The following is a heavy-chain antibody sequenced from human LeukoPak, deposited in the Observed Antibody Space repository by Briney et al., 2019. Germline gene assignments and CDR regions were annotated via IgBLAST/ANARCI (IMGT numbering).Heavy chain of an antibody. V-gene: IGHV4-30-4*01. CDR3: ARVERYSSSWYGDY. CDR1: GGSISSYY. Sequence: SETLPLTCTVSGGSISSYYWSWIRQPPGKGLEWIGYIYYSGSTYYNPSLKSRVTISVDTSKNQFSLKLSSVTAADTAVYYCARVERYSSSWYGDYWGQGTLVTVSS. D-gene: IGHD6-13*01. CDR2: IYYSGST. J-gene: IGHJ4*02.